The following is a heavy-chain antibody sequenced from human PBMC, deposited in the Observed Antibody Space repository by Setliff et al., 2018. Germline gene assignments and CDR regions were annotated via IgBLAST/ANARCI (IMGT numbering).Heavy chain of an antibody. CDR1: GYTFTSYG. Sequence: SVKVSCKASGYTFTSYGISWVRQAPGQGLEWMGGIIPILGIANYAQKFQGRVTITADESTSTAYMELSSLRSEDTAVYYCATEKFPGDWGDYWGQGTLVTVSS. V-gene: IGHV1-69*10. CDR3: ATEKFPGDWGDY. D-gene: IGHD2-21*01. J-gene: IGHJ4*02. CDR2: IIPILGIA.